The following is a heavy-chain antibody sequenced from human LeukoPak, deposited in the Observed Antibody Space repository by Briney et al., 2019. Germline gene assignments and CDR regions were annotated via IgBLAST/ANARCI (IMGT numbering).Heavy chain of an antibody. CDR2: INPNDGDT. V-gene: IGHV1-2*02. D-gene: IGHD2-2*01. J-gene: IGHJ4*02. CDR1: GYTFTDYY. Sequence: ASVEVSCKASGYTFTDYYMHWVRQAPGQGFEWMGWINPNDGDTNYAQKFQGRVTMTRDTSISTAHMEVSRLRSDDTAVYYCARANFLYCSSTTCLFDYWGQGTLVTVSS. CDR3: ARANFLYCSSTTCLFDY.